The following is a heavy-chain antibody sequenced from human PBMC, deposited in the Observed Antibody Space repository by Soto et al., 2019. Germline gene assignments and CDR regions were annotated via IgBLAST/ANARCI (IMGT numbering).Heavy chain of an antibody. J-gene: IGHJ1*01. Sequence: GASVKVSCKASGYTFTSYGTSWVRQAPGQGLEWMGWISAYNGNTNYAQKLQGRVTMTTDTSTSTAYMELRSLRSDDTAVYYCARDRWSGYYDSSGYYYEYFQHWGQGTLVTVSS. D-gene: IGHD3-22*01. CDR3: ARDRWSGYYDSSGYYYEYFQH. V-gene: IGHV1-18*04. CDR1: GYTFTSYG. CDR2: ISAYNGNT.